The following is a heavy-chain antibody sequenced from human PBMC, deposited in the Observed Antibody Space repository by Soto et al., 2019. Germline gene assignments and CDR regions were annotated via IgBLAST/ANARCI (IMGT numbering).Heavy chain of an antibody. CDR3: ARDVSPGSSSLYLDAFDI. Sequence: EVQLEESGGDLVQPGGSLRLSCAASGFTLSAYWMTWVRQAPGTGLEWVANINRDGSKKSYLDSVRGRFTIARDNVGNSLYLQMDSLRAADTALYYCARDVSPGSSSLYLDAFDIWGQGTMVTVSS. CDR2: INRDGSKK. CDR1: GFTLSAYW. D-gene: IGHD6-13*01. V-gene: IGHV3-7*05. J-gene: IGHJ3*02.